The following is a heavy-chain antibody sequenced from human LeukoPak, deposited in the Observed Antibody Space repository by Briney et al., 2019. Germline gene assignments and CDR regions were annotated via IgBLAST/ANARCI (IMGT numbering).Heavy chain of an antibody. D-gene: IGHD3-10*01. J-gene: IGHJ4*02. Sequence: SETLSLTCTVSGGSISSSSYYWGWIRQPPGKGLEWIGSIYYSGSTYYNPSLKSRVTISVDTSKNQFSLKLSSVTAADTAVYYCARDLVGFGGHEFDYWGQGTLVTVSS. CDR2: IYYSGST. CDR1: GGSISSSSYY. V-gene: IGHV4-39*07. CDR3: ARDLVGFGGHEFDY.